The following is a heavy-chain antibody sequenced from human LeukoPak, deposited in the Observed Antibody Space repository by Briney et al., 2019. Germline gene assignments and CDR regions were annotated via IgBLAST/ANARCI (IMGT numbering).Heavy chain of an antibody. V-gene: IGHV3-74*01. CDR2: INSDGSAT. D-gene: IGHD3-22*01. Sequence: GGSLRLSCAASGFIFTNYWMHWVRQAPGKGLVWVSHINSDGSATRYADSVKGRFAISRDNAMNTLYLQMNSLRGEDTAVYYCARAAYDSGSYIVNHDYWGQGTLVTVSS. CDR1: GFIFTNYW. CDR3: ARAAYDSGSYIVNHDY. J-gene: IGHJ4*02.